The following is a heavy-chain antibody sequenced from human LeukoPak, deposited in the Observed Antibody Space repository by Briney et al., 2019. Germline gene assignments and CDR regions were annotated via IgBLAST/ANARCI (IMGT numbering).Heavy chain of an antibody. Sequence: SETLSLSCTVSGGSISSSGYYWGWIRQPPGKGLEWIGIMYYSGSSSYNPSLKSRVTISVDTSKNQFSLRLTSVTAADTAVYYCARYSSSQGWFDPWGQGTLVTVSS. CDR2: MYYSGSS. D-gene: IGHD2-2*01. V-gene: IGHV4-39*01. J-gene: IGHJ5*02. CDR1: GGSISSSGYY. CDR3: ARYSSSQGWFDP.